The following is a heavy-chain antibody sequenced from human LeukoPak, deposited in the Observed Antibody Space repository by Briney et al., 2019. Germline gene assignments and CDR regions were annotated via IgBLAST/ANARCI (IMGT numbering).Heavy chain of an antibody. Sequence: PGGSLRLSCAASGFTFSIYSMNWVRQTPGEGLEWGSSISSTSSYIFYADSVKGRFTNSRDNAKNSLYLQMNSLRADDTAVYYCAREPAPVILWGQGTLVTVSS. CDR1: GFTFSIYS. CDR3: AREPAPVIL. J-gene: IGHJ4*01. V-gene: IGHV3-21*01. CDR2: ISSTSSYI. D-gene: IGHD2-21*01.